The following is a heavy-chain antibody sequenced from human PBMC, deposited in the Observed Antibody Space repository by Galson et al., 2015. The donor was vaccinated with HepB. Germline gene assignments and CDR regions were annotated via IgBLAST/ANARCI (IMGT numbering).Heavy chain of an antibody. CDR1: GGTFSSYA. D-gene: IGHD2-2*02. J-gene: IGHJ6*04. CDR3: AGDLGYCSSTSCYRYMDV. CDR2: IIPILGIA. V-gene: IGHV1-69*04. Sequence: SVKVSCKASGGTFSSYAISWVRQAPGQGLEWMGRIIPILGIANYAQKFQGRVTITADKSTSTAYMELSSLRSEDTAVYYCAGDLGYCSSTSCYRYMDVWGKGTTVTVSS.